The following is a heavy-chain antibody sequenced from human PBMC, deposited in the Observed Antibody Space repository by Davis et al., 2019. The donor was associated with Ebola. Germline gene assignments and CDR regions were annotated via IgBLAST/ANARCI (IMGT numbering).Heavy chain of an antibody. J-gene: IGHJ6*02. CDR1: GFTFSSYA. D-gene: IGHD2-2*02. Sequence: GESLKISCAASGFTFSSYAMSWVRQAPGKGLEWVSAISGSGGSTYYADSVKGRFTISRDNAKNSLYLQMNSLRDEDTAVYYCARYCSSTSCYTNNYYYYGMDVWGQGTTVTVSS. V-gene: IGHV3-23*01. CDR3: ARYCSSTSCYTNNYYYYGMDV. CDR2: ISGSGGST.